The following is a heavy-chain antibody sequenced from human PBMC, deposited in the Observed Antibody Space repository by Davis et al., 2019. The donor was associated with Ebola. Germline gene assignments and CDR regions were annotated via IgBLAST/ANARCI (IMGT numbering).Heavy chain of an antibody. CDR3: AKDLRGSLRSGYYLD. J-gene: IGHJ4*02. CDR2: ISGSGGST. D-gene: IGHD3-22*01. CDR1: GFTFSSYA. Sequence: GESLKISCAASGFTFSSYAMSWVRQVPGKELEWVSAISGSGGSTYYADSVKGRFTISRDNSKNTLYLQMNSLRAEDTAVYYCAKDLRGSLRSGYYLDWGQGTLVTVSS. V-gene: IGHV3-23*01.